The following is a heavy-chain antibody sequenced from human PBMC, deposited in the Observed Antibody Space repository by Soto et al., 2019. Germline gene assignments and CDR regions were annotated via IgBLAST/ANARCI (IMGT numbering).Heavy chain of an antibody. J-gene: IGHJ4*02. CDR2: ISYSGNT. CDR3: ASSQLWPLDLNY. CDR1: GDSTSNYY. D-gene: IGHD5-18*01. Sequence: SETLSLTCIISGDSTSNYYWSWIRQSPGKGLEWIGYISYSGNTNYNSSLKSRVTISVDNAKNTLHLQMNSLRAEDTAVYYCASSQLWPLDLNYWGQGTLVTVSS. V-gene: IGHV4-59*12.